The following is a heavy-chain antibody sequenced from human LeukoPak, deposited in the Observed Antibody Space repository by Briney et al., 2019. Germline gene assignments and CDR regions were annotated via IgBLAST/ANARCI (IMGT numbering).Heavy chain of an antibody. J-gene: IGHJ6*03. Sequence: PSETLSLTCTVSGGSISSSSYYWGWIRQPPGKGLEWIGSIYYSGSTYYNPSLKSRVTMSVDTSENQFSLKLSSVTAADTAVYYCARGLSSGYYYGYYYMDVWGKGTTVTISS. V-gene: IGHV4-39*07. D-gene: IGHD3-22*01. CDR2: IYYSGST. CDR3: ARGLSSGYYYGYYYMDV. CDR1: GGSISSSSYY.